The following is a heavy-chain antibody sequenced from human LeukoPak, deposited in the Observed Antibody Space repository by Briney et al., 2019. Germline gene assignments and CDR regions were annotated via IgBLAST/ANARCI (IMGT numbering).Heavy chain of an antibody. CDR1: GGSISSSSYY. V-gene: IGHV4-39*06. J-gene: IGHJ4*02. Sequence: PSETLSLTCTVSGGSISSSSYYWGWIRQPPGKGLEWIGSIYYSGSTYYNPSLKSRVTISVDMSKQQFPLKLSSVTAADTAVYYCARTGPQLWPVVVISPPDYWGQGTLVTVSS. CDR3: ARTGPQLWPVVVISPPDY. D-gene: IGHD3-22*01. CDR2: IYYSGST.